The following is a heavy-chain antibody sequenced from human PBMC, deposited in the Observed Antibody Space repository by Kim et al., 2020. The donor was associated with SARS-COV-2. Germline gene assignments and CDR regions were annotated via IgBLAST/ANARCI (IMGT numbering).Heavy chain of an antibody. D-gene: IGHD5-12*01. Sequence: SETLSLTCAVYGGSFSGYYWSWIRQPPGKGLEWIGEINHSGSTNYNPSLKSRVTIAVDTSKNQFSLKLSSVTAADTAVYYCARGQRPSAPPDIVASDYFDYWGQGTLVTVSS. J-gene: IGHJ4*02. V-gene: IGHV4-34*01. CDR2: INHSGST. CDR1: GGSFSGYY. CDR3: ARGQRPSAPPDIVASDYFDY.